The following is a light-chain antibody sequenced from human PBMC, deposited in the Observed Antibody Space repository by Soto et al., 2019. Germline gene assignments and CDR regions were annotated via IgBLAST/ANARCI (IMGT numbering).Light chain of an antibody. CDR2: DAS. Sequence: EIQMTQSPSTLSAYVGDRVTTTCRASQSISSWLAWYQQKPGKAPKLLIYDASSLESGVPSRFSGSGSGTDFTLTISSLQPEDFAIYYCQQANSFPLTFGGGTKVDIK. V-gene: IGKV1-5*01. J-gene: IGKJ4*01. CDR3: QQANSFPLT. CDR1: QSISSW.